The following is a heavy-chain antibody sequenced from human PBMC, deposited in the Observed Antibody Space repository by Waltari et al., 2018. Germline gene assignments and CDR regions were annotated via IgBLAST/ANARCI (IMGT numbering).Heavy chain of an antibody. D-gene: IGHD5-12*01. J-gene: IGHJ4*02. V-gene: IGHV1-69*01. CDR2: INPIFGTA. Sequence: QVQLVQSGAEVKKPGSSVKVSCKASGGTFSSYTISWVRQAPGQGLEWMRGINPIFGTAKYAQKFQGRVTITADESTSTAYMELSSLRSEDTAVYYCARGYSGYDSGYYFDYWGQGTLVTVSS. CDR1: GGTFSSYT. CDR3: ARGYSGYDSGYYFDY.